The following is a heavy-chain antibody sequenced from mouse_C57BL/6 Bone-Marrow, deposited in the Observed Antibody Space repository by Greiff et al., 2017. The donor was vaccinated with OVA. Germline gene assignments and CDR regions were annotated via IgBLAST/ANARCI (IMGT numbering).Heavy chain of an antibody. CDR3: ARRPAQATSSYYCDY. D-gene: IGHD3-2*02. J-gene: IGHJ2*01. CDR2: ISGGGGNT. Sequence: EVKVVESGGGLVKPGGSLKLSCAASGFTFSSYTMSWVRQTPEKRLEWVATISGGGGNTYYPDSVKGRFTISRDNAKNTLYLQMSSLRSEDTALYYCARRPAQATSSYYCDYWGQGTTLTVSS. CDR1: GFTFSSYT. V-gene: IGHV5-9*01.